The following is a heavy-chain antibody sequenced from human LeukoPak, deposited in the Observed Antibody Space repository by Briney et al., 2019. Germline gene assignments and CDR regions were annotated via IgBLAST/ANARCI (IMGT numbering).Heavy chain of an antibody. V-gene: IGHV3-30*18. CDR2: ISYDGSNT. J-gene: IGHJ4*02. D-gene: IGHD3-16*01. CDR3: AKDLLSRLGEY. CDR1: GFTFSSYG. Sequence: GGSLRLSCAASGFTFSSYGMHWVRQAPGKGLEWVALISYDGSNTYYADSVKGRFTISRDNSKNTLYLQMSSLRAEDTAFYYCAKDLLSRLGEYWGQGTLVTVSS.